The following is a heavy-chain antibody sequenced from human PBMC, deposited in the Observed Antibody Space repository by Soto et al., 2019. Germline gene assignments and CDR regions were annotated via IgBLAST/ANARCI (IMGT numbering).Heavy chain of an antibody. D-gene: IGHD3-3*01. CDR1: GGTFSSYA. J-gene: IGHJ6*02. CDR3: ARSGSGIFGVVRSYYYYYYGMDV. CDR2: IIPIFGTA. Sequence: QVQLVQSGAEVKKPGSSVKVSCKASGGTFSSYAISWVRQAPGQGLEWMGGIIPIFGTANYAQKFQGRVTITADESTSTAYMELSSLRSEDTAVYYCARSGSGIFGVVRSYYYYYYGMDVWGQGTTVTVSS. V-gene: IGHV1-69*01.